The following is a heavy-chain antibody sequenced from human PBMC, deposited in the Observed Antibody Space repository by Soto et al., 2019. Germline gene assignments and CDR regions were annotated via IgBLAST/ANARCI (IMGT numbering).Heavy chain of an antibody. CDR3: ARGRYGDY. CDR2: ISAHNGNT. J-gene: IGHJ4*02. Sequence: QVHLVQSGAEVKKPGASVKVSCKGSGYAFTTYGITWVRQAPGQGLEWMGWISAHNGNTNYAQKLQGRVTVTRDTSTSTAYMELRSQRSDVPAVYYCARGRYGDYWGQGALVTVSS. D-gene: IGHD1-1*01. CDR1: GYAFTTYG. V-gene: IGHV1-18*01.